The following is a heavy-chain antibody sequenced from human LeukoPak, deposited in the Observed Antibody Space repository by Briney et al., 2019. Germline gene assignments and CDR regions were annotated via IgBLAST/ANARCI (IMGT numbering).Heavy chain of an antibody. V-gene: IGHV1-2*02. CDR3: ARDDAVAGKYYYGMDV. D-gene: IGHD6-19*01. J-gene: IGHJ6*02. Sequence: ASVKVSCKASGYTFTGYYMHWVRQAPGQGLEWMGWINPNSGGTNYAQKFQDRVTMTRDTSISAAYMELSRLRSDDTAVYYCARDDAVAGKYYYGMDVWGQGTTVTVSS. CDR2: INPNSGGT. CDR1: GYTFTGYY.